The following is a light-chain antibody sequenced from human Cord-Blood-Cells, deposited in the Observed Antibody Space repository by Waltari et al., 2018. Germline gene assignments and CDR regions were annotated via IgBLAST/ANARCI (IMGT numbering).Light chain of an antibody. CDR3: QSADSSGTWV. V-gene: IGLV3-25*02. J-gene: IGLJ3*02. CDR1: ALTTQH. Sequence: SYELTQPPSVSVSPRQTARITRYGAALTTQHAYWYQQKPGQAPVLVIYKDSESPSGIPERFSGSSSGTTVTLTISGVQAEDEADYYCQSADSSGTWVFGGGTKLTVL. CDR2: KDS.